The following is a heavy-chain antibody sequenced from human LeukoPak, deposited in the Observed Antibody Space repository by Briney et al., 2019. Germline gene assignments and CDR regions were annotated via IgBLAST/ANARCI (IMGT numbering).Heavy chain of an antibody. V-gene: IGHV4-4*07. CDR1: GDSISRYY. CDR2: IYNGRII. J-gene: IGHJ5*02. Sequence: PSETLSLTCTVSGDSISRYYWSWIRKPPGKGQEWIGRIYNGRIITYNPSLKSRVTMSIDTSNNQFSLRLRFVTAADTAVYYCARDSGTTGEVKFDPWGQGTLVTVSS. CDR3: ARDSGTTGEVKFDP. D-gene: IGHD3-10*01.